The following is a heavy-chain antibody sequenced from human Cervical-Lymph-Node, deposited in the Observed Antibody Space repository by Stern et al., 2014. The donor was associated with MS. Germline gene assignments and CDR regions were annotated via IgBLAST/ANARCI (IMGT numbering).Heavy chain of an antibody. J-gene: IGHJ6*02. CDR3: ARPGDDTAKYGLDV. Sequence: EVQLVESGAEVKKPGESLKISCKGSGYSFATYWIGWVRQMPGKGLEWMGVVYPGGSDTRYSPSFQGQVTISADKSISTAYLHWSSLKASDTAMYYCARPGDDTAKYGLDVWGQGTTVTVSS. CDR1: GYSFATYW. D-gene: IGHD5-18*01. V-gene: IGHV5-51*03. CDR2: VYPGGSDT.